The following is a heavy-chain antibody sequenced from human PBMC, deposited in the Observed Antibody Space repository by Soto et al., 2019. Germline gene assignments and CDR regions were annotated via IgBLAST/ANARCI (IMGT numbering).Heavy chain of an antibody. V-gene: IGHV5-10-1*01. J-gene: IGHJ6*02. CDR1: GYSFTSYW. Sequence: PGESLKISCKGSGYSFTSYWISWVRQMPGKGLEWMGRIDPSDSYTNYSPSFQGHVTISADKSISTAYLQWSSLKASDTAMYYCARIFGVVEDPYYYYGMDVWGQGTTVTVSS. CDR2: IDPSDSYT. D-gene: IGHD3-3*01. CDR3: ARIFGVVEDPYYYYGMDV.